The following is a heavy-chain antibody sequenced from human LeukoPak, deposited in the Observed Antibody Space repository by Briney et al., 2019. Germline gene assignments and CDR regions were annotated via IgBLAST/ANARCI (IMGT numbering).Heavy chain of an antibody. CDR1: GFTFSSYA. J-gene: IGHJ4*02. CDR2: ISGSGGST. D-gene: IGHD5-18*01. V-gene: IGHV3-23*01. Sequence: GGSLRLSXAASGFTFSSYAMSWVRQAPGKGLEWVSAISGSGGSTYYADSVKGRFTISRDNSKNTLYLQMNSLRAEDTAVYYCANGGYSYGDNSGTLWYYFDYWGQGTLVTVSS. CDR3: ANGGYSYGDNSGTLWYYFDY.